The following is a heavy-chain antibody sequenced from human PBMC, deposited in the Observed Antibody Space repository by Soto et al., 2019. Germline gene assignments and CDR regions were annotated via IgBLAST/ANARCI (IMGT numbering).Heavy chain of an antibody. J-gene: IGHJ6*02. CDR1: GGTFSSYA. Sequence: GASVKVSCKASGGTFSSYAISWVRQAPGQGLEWMGGIIPIFGTANYAQKFQGRVTITADESTSTAYMELSSLRSEDTAVYYCARDPGVRVRGVIDDYYYYYGMDVWGQGTTVTVSS. V-gene: IGHV1-69*13. D-gene: IGHD3-10*01. CDR3: ARDPGVRVRGVIDDYYYYYGMDV. CDR2: IIPIFGTA.